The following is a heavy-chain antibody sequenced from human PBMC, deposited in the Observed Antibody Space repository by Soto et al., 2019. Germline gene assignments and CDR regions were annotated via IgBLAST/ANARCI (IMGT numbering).Heavy chain of an antibody. CDR3: ARESEDLTSNFDY. Sequence: GGSLRLSCAASGFTFSRYSMNWVRQAPGKGLEWVSSISSTTNYIYYADSMKGRFTVSRDNAKNSVYLDMNSLSAEDTAVYYCARESEDLTSNFDYCGQGTLVTVSS. J-gene: IGHJ4*02. CDR1: GFTFSRYS. CDR2: ISSTTNYI. V-gene: IGHV3-21*01.